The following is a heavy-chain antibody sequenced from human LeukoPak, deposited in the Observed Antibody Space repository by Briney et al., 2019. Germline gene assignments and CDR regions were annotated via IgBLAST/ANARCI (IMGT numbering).Heavy chain of an antibody. CDR2: IYYSGST. J-gene: IGHJ4*02. Sequence: PSETLSLTCTVSGDSISSGGYYWSWIRQHPGKGLEWIGYIYYSGSTYYNPSLKSRVTISVDTSKNQFSLKLSSVTAADTAVYYCARDLSGYGDSDYWGRGTLVTVSS. CDR3: ARDLSGYGDSDY. V-gene: IGHV4-31*03. CDR1: GDSISSGGYY. D-gene: IGHD4-17*01.